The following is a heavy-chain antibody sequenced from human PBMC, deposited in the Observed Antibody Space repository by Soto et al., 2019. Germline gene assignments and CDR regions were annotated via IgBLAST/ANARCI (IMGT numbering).Heavy chain of an antibody. D-gene: IGHD3-16*01. CDR3: ARGAVMPDS. J-gene: IGHJ4*02. V-gene: IGHV3-73*01. Sequence: GGSLRLSCAASGFTFGGSAMHWVRQASGKGLEWVGHIRSKTNSYATAYAESVKGRFTISRDDSMNTAYLQMNSLRAEDTAVYYCARGAVMPDSWGQGTLVTVSS. CDR2: IRSKTNSYAT. CDR1: GFTFGGSA.